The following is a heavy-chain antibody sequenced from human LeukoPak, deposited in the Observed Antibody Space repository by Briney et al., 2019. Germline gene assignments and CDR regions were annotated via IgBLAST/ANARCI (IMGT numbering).Heavy chain of an antibody. CDR1: GGTFSSYA. CDR2: INTNTGNP. CDR3: ARAKGIAVAGICSP. D-gene: IGHD6-19*01. J-gene: IGHJ3*01. Sequence: ASVKVSCKASGGTFSSYAISWVRQAPGQGLEWMGWINTNTGNPTYAQGFTGRFVFSLDTSVSTAYLQISSLKAEDTAVYYCARAKGIAVAGICSPWGQGTMVTVSS. V-gene: IGHV7-4-1*02.